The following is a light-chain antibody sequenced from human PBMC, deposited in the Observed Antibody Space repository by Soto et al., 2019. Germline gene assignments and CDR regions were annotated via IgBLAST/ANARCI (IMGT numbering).Light chain of an antibody. Sequence: DIQMTQSPSTLSASVGDGVSITCRASQSIHIWLAWYQQKPGKAPKLLIYKASNLQNGVPSRFSGSGSGTEFTLTISSRQPDDFANYYCDQYSTSPLTCGGGTKVEIK. CDR2: KAS. CDR1: QSIHIW. V-gene: IGKV1-5*03. J-gene: IGKJ4*01. CDR3: DQYSTSPLT.